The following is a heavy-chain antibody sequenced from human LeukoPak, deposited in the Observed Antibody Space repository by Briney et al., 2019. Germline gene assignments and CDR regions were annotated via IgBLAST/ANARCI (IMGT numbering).Heavy chain of an antibody. D-gene: IGHD3-9*01. CDR3: ARNYDILTGYSFYFDY. CDR1: GGSISSYY. V-gene: IGHV4-59*01. J-gene: IGHJ4*02. Sequence: SETLSLTCTVSGGSISSYYWSWIRQPPGKGLEWIGYIYYSGSTNYNPSLKSRVTISVDTSKNQFSLKLSSVTAADTAVYYCARNYDILTGYSFYFDYWGQGTLVTVSS. CDR2: IYYSGST.